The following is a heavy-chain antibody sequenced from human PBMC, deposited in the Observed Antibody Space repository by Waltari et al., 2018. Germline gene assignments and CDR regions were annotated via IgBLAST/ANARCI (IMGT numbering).Heavy chain of an antibody. D-gene: IGHD3-3*01. CDR2: IIPIFGTA. CDR3: ARDRAYDFWSGYNLDYYYGMDV. CDR1: GGTFSSYA. V-gene: IGHV1-69*01. J-gene: IGHJ6*02. Sequence: QVQLVQSGAEVKKPGSSVTVSCKASGGTFSSYAISWVRQAPGQGLEWMGGIIPIFGTANYAQKFQGRVTITADESTSTAYMELSSLRSEDTVVYYCARDRAYDFWSGYNLDYYYGMDVWGQGTTVTVSS.